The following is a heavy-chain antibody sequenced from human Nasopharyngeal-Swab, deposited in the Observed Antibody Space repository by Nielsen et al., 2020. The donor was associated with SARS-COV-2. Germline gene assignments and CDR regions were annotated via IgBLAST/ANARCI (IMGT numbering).Heavy chain of an antibody. D-gene: IGHD2-2*01. CDR1: GFTFSSYS. V-gene: IGHV3-48*01. CDR3: ARDVVVETYYYYYMDV. Sequence: GESLKISCAASGFTFSSYSMNWVRQAPGKGLEWVSYISSSSSTIYYADSVKGRFTISRDNAKNSLYLQMNSLRAEDTAVYYCARDVVVETYYYYYMDVWGKGTTVTVSS. J-gene: IGHJ6*03. CDR2: ISSSSSTI.